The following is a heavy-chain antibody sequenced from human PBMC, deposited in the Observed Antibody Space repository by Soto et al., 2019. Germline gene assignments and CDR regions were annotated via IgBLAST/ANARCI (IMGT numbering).Heavy chain of an antibody. D-gene: IGHD6-13*01. CDR3: ARVPGSSSWGYYSDY. J-gene: IGHJ4*02. V-gene: IGHV1-2*04. CDR1: GYTFTGYY. Sequence: ASVKVSCKASGYTFTGYYMHWVRQAPGQGLEWMGWINPNSGGTNYAQKFQGWVTMTRDTSISTAYMELSRLRSDDTAVYYCARVPGSSSWGYYSDYWGQGTLVTVSS. CDR2: INPNSGGT.